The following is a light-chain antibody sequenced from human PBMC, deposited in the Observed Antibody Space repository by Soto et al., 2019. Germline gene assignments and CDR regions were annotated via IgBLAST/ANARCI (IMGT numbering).Light chain of an antibody. Sequence: EIVLTQSPATLSLSPGERATLSCRASQSVSSTYLAWYQQKPGLAPRLLIYAASRRATGIPDRFSGSGSGTDFTLTISRLEPEDFAVYYCQQYGSSPFTFGQGTKLEIK. CDR1: QSVSSTY. CDR3: QQYGSSPFT. CDR2: AAS. V-gene: IGKV3D-20*01. J-gene: IGKJ2*01.